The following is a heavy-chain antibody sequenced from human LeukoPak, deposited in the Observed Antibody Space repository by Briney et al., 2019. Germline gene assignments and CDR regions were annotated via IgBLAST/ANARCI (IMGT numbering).Heavy chain of an antibody. V-gene: IGHV3-23*01. CDR2: ISGSGGST. CDR3: AKGYTAFDY. CDR1: GLTLSSQA. D-gene: IGHD5-18*01. J-gene: IGHJ4*02. Sequence: GGSLRLSCSASGLTLSSQAMSWVRQAPGKGLEWVSAISGSGGSTYYADSVKGRFTISRDNSKNTLYLQMNSLRAEDTAVYYCAKGYTAFDYWGQGTLGTVSS.